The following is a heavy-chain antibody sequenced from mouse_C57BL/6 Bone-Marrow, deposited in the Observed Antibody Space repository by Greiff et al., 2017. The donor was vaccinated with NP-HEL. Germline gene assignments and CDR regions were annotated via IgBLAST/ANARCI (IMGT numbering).Heavy chain of an antibody. Sequence: QVQLQQPGAELVKPGASVKLSCKASGYTFTSYWMHWVKQRPGQGLEWIGMIHPNSGSTNYNEKFKSKATLTVDKSTSTAYMQLSSLTSEDSAIYYCAPLLLRYWYLDVWGTGTTVTVSS. V-gene: IGHV1-64*01. CDR1: GYTFTSYW. CDR3: APLLLRYWYLDV. D-gene: IGHD1-1*01. J-gene: IGHJ1*03. CDR2: IHPNSGST.